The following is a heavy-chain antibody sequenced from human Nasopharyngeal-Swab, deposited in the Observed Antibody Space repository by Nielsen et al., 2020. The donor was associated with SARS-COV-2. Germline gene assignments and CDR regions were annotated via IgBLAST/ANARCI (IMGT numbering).Heavy chain of an antibody. J-gene: IGHJ2*01. D-gene: IGHD3-22*01. CDR1: GGSISSYY. CDR2: IYYSGST. Sequence: SETLSLTCTVSGGSISSYYWSWIRQPPGKGLEWIGYIYYSGSTNYNPSLKSRVTISVDTSKNQFSLNLSSVTAADTAVYYCAREYYYDSSGYWYFDLWGRGTLVTVSS. CDR3: AREYYYDSSGYWYFDL. V-gene: IGHV4-59*01.